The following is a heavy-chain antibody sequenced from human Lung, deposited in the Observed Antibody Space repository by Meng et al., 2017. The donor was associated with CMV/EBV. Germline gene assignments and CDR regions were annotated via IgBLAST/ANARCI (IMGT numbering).Heavy chain of an antibody. J-gene: IGHJ6*02. CDR2: INPNSGGT. Sequence: SVXVSXXASGYTFNGYNMHWVRQAPGQGLEWMGWINPNSGGTNYAQRFQGRVTLTIDTSISTAYMELSRLKSDDTAVYFCARLFHTILGTGYYYGMAVWGQGTTVTVSS. CDR1: GYTFNGYN. D-gene: IGHD3/OR15-3a*01. V-gene: IGHV1-2*02. CDR3: ARLFHTILGTGYYYGMAV.